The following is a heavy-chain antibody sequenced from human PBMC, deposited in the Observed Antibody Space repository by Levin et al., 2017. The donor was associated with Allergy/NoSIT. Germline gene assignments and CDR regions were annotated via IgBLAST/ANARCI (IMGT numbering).Heavy chain of an antibody. Sequence: PGGSLRLSCAASGFTFSRYSMNWVRQAPGKGLEWVSSITSSSSYIYYADSVKGRFIISRDNAKNSLYLQMNSLRADDTAVYYCARGGRYCTNGVCSYDAFDIWGQGTMVTVSS. CDR1: GFTFSRYS. J-gene: IGHJ3*02. V-gene: IGHV3-21*01. CDR2: ITSSSSYI. CDR3: ARGGRYCTNGVCSYDAFDI. D-gene: IGHD2-8*01.